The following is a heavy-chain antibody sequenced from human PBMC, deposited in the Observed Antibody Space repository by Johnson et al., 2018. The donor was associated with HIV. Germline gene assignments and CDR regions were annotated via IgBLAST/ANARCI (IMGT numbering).Heavy chain of an antibody. CDR1: GFTFNNYW. CDR3: ASDDSSGYDAFDI. CDR2: IRYDGSNK. D-gene: IGHD3-22*01. Sequence: QVQLVESGGGLVQPGGSLRLSCAASGFTFNNYWMHWVRQAPGKGLEWVAFIRYDGSNKYYADSVRGRFTISRDNSKNKLYLQMNSLRAEDTAVYYCASDDSSGYDAFDIWGQGTMVTVSS. V-gene: IGHV3-30*02. J-gene: IGHJ3*02.